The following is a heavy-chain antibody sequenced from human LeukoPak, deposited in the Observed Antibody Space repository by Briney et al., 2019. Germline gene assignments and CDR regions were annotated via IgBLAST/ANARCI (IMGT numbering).Heavy chain of an antibody. CDR3: ARDIELST. V-gene: IGHV3-23*01. D-gene: IGHD3-16*02. CDR1: GLTFSSYA. Sequence: GGSLRLSCAASGLTFSSYAMSWVRQAPGKGLEWVSGISGSGGSTNYADSVKGRFTISRDNSKNTLYLQMNSLRAEDTAVYYCARDIELSTWGLGTMVTVSS. CDR2: ISGSGGST. J-gene: IGHJ3*01.